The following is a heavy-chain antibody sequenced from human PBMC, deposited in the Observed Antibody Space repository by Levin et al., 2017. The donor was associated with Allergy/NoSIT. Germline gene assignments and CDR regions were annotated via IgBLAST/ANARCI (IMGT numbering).Heavy chain of an antibody. CDR3: ARELYGSGCSLVYCGMDV. CDR1: GFTFSAYA. D-gene: IGHD3-10*01. J-gene: IGHJ6*02. CDR2: ISGTGGGT. Sequence: PGGSLRLSCAASGFTFSAYALSWVRQAPGKGLEWVSTISGTGGGTFSADSLKGRFTISRDNSRDTLYLQINSLRAEDTAVYYCARELYGSGCSLVYCGMDVWGQGTAVTVSS. V-gene: IGHV3-23*01.